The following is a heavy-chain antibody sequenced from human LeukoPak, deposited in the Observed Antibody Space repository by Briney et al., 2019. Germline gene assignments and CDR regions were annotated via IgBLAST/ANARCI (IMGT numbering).Heavy chain of an antibody. D-gene: IGHD3-10*01. Sequence: GRSLRLSCAASGFTFSSYAMHWVRQAPGKGLEWVAVISYDGSNKYYADSVKGRFTISRDNAKNSLYLQMNSLRAEDTALYYCAKGTSNYYGSGSFDYWGQGTLVTVSS. V-gene: IGHV3-30*01. J-gene: IGHJ4*02. CDR2: ISYDGSNK. CDR3: AKGTSNYYGSGSFDY. CDR1: GFTFSSYA.